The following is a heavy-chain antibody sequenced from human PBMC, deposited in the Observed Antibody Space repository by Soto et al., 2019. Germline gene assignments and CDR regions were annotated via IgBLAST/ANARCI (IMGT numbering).Heavy chain of an antibody. Sequence: PSGTLSLTCTVSGGPMNSPDYYWTWIRQSPGKGLEWIGYLYFNGGTQYNPSLRTPVSMSLDTSKKHFSLKMRSVTAADTAVYYCARGISKYSSWYEPHTWFDAWGPGALVPVSS. V-gene: IGHV4-30-4*01. CDR3: ARGISKYSSWYEPHTWFDA. CDR1: GGPMNSPDYY. D-gene: IGHD6-13*01. J-gene: IGHJ5*02. CDR2: LYFNGGT.